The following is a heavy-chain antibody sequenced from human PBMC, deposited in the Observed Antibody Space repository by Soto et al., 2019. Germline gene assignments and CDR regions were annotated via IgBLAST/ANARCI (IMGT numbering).Heavy chain of an antibody. V-gene: IGHV1-24*01. CDR1: GYTLTELS. Sequence: GASVKVSCKVSGYTLTELSMHWVRQAPGKGLEWMGGFDPEDGETIYAQKFQGRVTMTEDTSTDTAYMELSSLRSEDTAVYYCATGRLLEWFPAAFDIWAQGTMVPVSS. CDR3: ATGRLLEWFPAAFDI. CDR2: FDPEDGET. J-gene: IGHJ3*02. D-gene: IGHD3-3*01.